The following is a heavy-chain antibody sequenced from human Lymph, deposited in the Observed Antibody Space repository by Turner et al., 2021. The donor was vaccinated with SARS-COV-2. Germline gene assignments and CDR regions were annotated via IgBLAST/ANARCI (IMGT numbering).Heavy chain of an antibody. V-gene: IGHV5-51*01. J-gene: IGHJ4*02. CDR3: ARREWGGSLGHIDY. D-gene: IGHD3-3*01. CDR1: GSSFTTYW. CDR2: IYPGDSDT. Sequence: EVQLVQSGAEVKKPGESLKTSCRPSGSSFTTYWIGWVRQMPGKGLEWMGIIYPGDSDTRCSPSFQGQVTISADRSISTAYLQGSSLKASDTAMYYCARREWGGSLGHIDYWGQGTLVTVSS.